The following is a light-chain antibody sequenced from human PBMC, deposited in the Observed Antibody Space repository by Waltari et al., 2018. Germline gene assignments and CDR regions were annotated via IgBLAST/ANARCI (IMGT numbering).Light chain of an antibody. Sequence: QSALTQPASVSGSPGQSTTISCTGTNSYVGGYDYVSWYQQHPGKAPTLIIYDVSNRPSGVSNRFSGSKSGNTASLTISGLQAEDEADYYCNSYTSSSTRVFGGGTKLNVL. CDR3: NSYTSSSTRV. CDR1: NSYVGGYDY. CDR2: DVS. J-gene: IGLJ2*01. V-gene: IGLV2-14*03.